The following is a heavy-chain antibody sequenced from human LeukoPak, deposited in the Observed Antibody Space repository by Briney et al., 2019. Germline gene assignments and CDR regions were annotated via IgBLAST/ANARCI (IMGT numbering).Heavy chain of an antibody. CDR2: IYSGGST. Sequence: GGSLGLSCAASGFTVSSNYMSWVRQAPGKGLEWVSVIYSGGSTYYADSVKGRFTISRDNSRNTLYLQMNSLRAEDTAVYYCATSIRYYSGGSCIDYWGQGTLVTVSS. CDR1: GFTVSSNY. J-gene: IGHJ4*02. V-gene: IGHV3-53*01. D-gene: IGHD2-15*01. CDR3: ATSIRYYSGGSCIDY.